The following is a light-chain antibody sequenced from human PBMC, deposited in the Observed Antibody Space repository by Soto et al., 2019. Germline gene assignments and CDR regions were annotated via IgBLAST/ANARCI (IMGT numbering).Light chain of an antibody. CDR1: QSVSSSY. CDR2: GTS. J-gene: IGKJ1*01. CDR3: HQYGRSPTWT. V-gene: IGKV3-20*01. Sequence: EIVLTQSPGTLSLSPGERATLSCRASQSVSSSYLAWYQQKPGQAPRLLIYGTSSRATGITDRFSGSGSGTDFSLTISRLEPDDFAVYYCHQYGRSPTWTFGQGTKVEIK.